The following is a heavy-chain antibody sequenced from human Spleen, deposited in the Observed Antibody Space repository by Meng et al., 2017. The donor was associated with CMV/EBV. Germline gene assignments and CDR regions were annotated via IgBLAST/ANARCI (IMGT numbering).Heavy chain of an antibody. CDR1: GFTFSSYA. J-gene: IGHJ4*02. CDR2: ISYDGSNK. V-gene: IGHV3-30-3*01. CDR3: ARGDDNFWNGYYLDY. D-gene: IGHD3-3*01. Sequence: GGSLRLSCAASGFTFSSYAMHWVRQAPGKGLEWVAVISYDGSNKYNADSVKGRFTISRDNSKNTLYLQMNSLRVEDTAVYYCARGDDNFWNGYYLDYWGQGTLVTVSS.